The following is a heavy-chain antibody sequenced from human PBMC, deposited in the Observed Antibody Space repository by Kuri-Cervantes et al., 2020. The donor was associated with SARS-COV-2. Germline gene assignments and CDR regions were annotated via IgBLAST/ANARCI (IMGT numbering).Heavy chain of an antibody. D-gene: IGHD3-22*01. CDR1: GFTFSSYS. Sequence: GGSLRLSCAAPGFTFSSYSMNWVRQAPGKGLEWVSSISSSSSYIYYADSVKGRFTISRDNAKNSLYLQMNSLRAEDTAVYYCAKSKGRENGWVYSSDLDAFDIWGQGTMVTVSS. CDR2: ISSSSSYI. CDR3: AKSKGRENGWVYSSDLDAFDI. J-gene: IGHJ3*02. V-gene: IGHV3-21*04.